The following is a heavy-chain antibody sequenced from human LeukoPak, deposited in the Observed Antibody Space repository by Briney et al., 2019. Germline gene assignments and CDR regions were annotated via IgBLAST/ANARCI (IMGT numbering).Heavy chain of an antibody. CDR3: ATDSSSWYGYYYYYMDV. V-gene: IGHV3-7*01. CDR1: GFTFSSYA. J-gene: IGHJ6*03. Sequence: GRSLRLSCAASGFTFSSYAMHWVRQAPGKGLEWVANIKQDGSEKYYVDSVKGRFTISRDNAKNSLYLQMNSLRAEDTAVYYCATDSSSWYGYYYYYMDVWGKGTTVTVSS. D-gene: IGHD6-13*01. CDR2: IKQDGSEK.